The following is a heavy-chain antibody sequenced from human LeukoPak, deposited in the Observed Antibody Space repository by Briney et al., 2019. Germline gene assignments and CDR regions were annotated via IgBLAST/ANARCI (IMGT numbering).Heavy chain of an antibody. D-gene: IGHD6-19*01. V-gene: IGHV3-11*01. Sequence: GGSLRLSCAASGFTFSDYDMSWIRQAPGKGLEWVSYISSSGSIIYYADSVKGRFTISRDNSKNPLYLQMNSLRAEDTAVYCCASHSSGGYGHGMDVWGQGTTVTVSS. J-gene: IGHJ6*02. CDR2: ISSSGSII. CDR3: ASHSSGGYGHGMDV. CDR1: GFTFSDYD.